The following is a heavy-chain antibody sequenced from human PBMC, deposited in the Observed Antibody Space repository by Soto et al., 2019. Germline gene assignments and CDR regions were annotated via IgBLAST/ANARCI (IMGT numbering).Heavy chain of an antibody. V-gene: IGHV3-11*01. CDR1: GFILSDYY. D-gene: IGHD3-16*01. CDR2: ISVSGTSI. CDR3: VRDGGPLSYYGLDV. Sequence: QVQLVESGGGLVKPGGSLRLSCAASGFILSDYYMSWIRQAPGKALDWVSYISVSGTSIYYADSVKGRFTVSRDNAKSSVYLQMNSLRAEDTAIYYCVRDGGPLSYYGLDVWGQGTTVTVSS. J-gene: IGHJ6*02.